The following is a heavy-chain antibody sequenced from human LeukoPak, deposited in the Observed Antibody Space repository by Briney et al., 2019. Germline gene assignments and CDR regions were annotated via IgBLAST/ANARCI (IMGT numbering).Heavy chain of an antibody. CDR3: ARDNQDSSSWYTFGWFDP. CDR1: GYTFTGYY. Sequence: ASVKVSCKASGYTFTGYYMNWVRQAPGQGLEWMGWINPNSGGTNYARKFQGRVTMTRDTSISTAYMELSRLRSDDTAVYYCARDNQDSSSWYTFGWFDPWGQGTLVTVSS. CDR2: INPNSGGT. V-gene: IGHV1-2*02. J-gene: IGHJ5*02. D-gene: IGHD6-13*01.